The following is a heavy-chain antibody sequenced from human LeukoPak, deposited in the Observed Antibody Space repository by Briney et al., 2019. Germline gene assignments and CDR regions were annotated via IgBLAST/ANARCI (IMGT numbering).Heavy chain of an antibody. CDR3: AKDPYSSSSGYFDY. D-gene: IGHD6-6*01. Sequence: GGSLRLSCAASGFTFSSYWMHWVRQAPGKGLVWVSRINSDGSSTSYADSVKGRFTISRDNSKNTLYLQMNSLRAEDTAVYYCAKDPYSSSSGYFDYWGQGTLVTVSS. V-gene: IGHV3-74*01. CDR2: INSDGSST. CDR1: GFTFSSYW. J-gene: IGHJ4*02.